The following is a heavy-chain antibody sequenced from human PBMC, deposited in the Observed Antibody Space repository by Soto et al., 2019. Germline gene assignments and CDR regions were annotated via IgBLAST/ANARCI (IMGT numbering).Heavy chain of an antibody. D-gene: IGHD3-10*01. CDR3: AKDFPISMVRVVIIDLERPIDY. CDR1: GFTFSSYA. CDR2: ISGSGGST. V-gene: IGHV3-23*01. J-gene: IGHJ4*02. Sequence: GGSLRLSCAASGFTFSSYAMSWVRQAPGKGLEWVSAISGSGGSTYYADSVKGRFTISRDNSKNTLYLQMNSLRAEDTAVYYCAKDFPISMVRVVIIDLERPIDYWGQGTLVTVSS.